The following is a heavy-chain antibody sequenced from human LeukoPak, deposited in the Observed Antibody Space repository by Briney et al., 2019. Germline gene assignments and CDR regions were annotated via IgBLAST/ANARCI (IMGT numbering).Heavy chain of an antibody. V-gene: IGHV3-53*01. CDR2: IYSGGST. CDR3: AREADSSGWSEFDY. J-gene: IGHJ4*02. Sequence: GGSLRLSCAASGFTFSDHYMDWVRQAPGKGLEWVSVIYSGGSTYYADSVKGRFTISRDNSKNTLYLQMNSLRAEDTAVYYCAREADSSGWSEFDYWGQGTLVTVSS. D-gene: IGHD6-19*01. CDR1: GFTFSDHY.